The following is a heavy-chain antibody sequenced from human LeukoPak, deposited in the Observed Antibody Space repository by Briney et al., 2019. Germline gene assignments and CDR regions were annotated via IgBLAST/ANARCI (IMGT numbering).Heavy chain of an antibody. D-gene: IGHD5-24*01. CDR2: IYYSGST. Sequence: SETLSLTCTVSGGSISSSSYYWGWIRQPPGKGLEWIGSIYYSGSTYYNPSLKSRVTISVDTSKNQFSLKLSSVTAADTAAYYCARHRSGWLQSSFDYWGQGTLVTVSS. CDR1: GGSISSSSYY. CDR3: ARHRSGWLQSSFDY. J-gene: IGHJ4*02. V-gene: IGHV4-39*01.